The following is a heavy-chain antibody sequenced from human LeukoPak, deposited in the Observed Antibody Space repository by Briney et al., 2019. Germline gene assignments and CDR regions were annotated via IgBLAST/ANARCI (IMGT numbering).Heavy chain of an antibody. V-gene: IGHV4-39*07. CDR3: ATYTVAGTSDAFDI. D-gene: IGHD6-19*01. Sequence: SETLSLTCTVSGGSISSDYYYWDWIRQPPGKGLEWIGSIYYSGSTYYNPSLKSRVTISVDKSKNQFSLKLSSVTAADTAVYYCATYTVAGTSDAFDIWGQGTMVTVSS. CDR1: GGSISSDYYY. CDR2: IYYSGST. J-gene: IGHJ3*02.